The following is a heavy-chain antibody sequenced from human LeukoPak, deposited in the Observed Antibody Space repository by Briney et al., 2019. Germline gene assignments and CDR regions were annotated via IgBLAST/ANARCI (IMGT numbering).Heavy chain of an antibody. CDR1: GFTFNIYT. Sequence: GGSLRLSCAAPGFTFNIYTINWVRQAPGKGLEWVSSISSTSSDIHYTDSVKGRFTIFRDNTKNSLYLQMDSLRAEDTAVYYCARNKSYDRYFDSWGQGILVTVSS. D-gene: IGHD3-22*01. J-gene: IGHJ4*02. CDR3: ARNKSYDRYFDS. CDR2: ISSTSSDI. V-gene: IGHV3-21*01.